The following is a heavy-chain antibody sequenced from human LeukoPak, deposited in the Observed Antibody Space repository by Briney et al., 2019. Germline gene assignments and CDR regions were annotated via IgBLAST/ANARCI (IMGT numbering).Heavy chain of an antibody. V-gene: IGHV4-39*01. D-gene: IGHD3-10*01. CDR1: GGSISSSSYY. J-gene: IGHJ4*02. CDR2: IYYSGST. Sequence: SETLSLTCTVSGGSISSSSYYWGWIRQPPGKGLEWIGSIYYSGSTYYNPSLKSRVTISVDTSKNQFSLKLSSVTAADTAVYYCARAGSHWHYVYWGQGTVVTVSS. CDR3: ARAGSHWHYVY.